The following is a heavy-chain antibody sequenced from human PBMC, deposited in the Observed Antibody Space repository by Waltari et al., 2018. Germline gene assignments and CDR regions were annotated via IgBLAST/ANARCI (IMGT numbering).Heavy chain of an antibody. Sequence: EVQLLESGGGLVQPGGSLRLSCAASGFTFSSYAMSWVRQAPGKGLEWVSAISGSGGSTYYADSGKGRFTISRDNSKNTLYLQMNSLRAEDTAVYYCAKQENLQLRGNIDYWGQGTLVTVSS. CDR1: GFTFSSYA. V-gene: IGHV3-23*01. J-gene: IGHJ4*02. CDR3: AKQENLQLRGNIDY. CDR2: ISGSGGST. D-gene: IGHD5-18*01.